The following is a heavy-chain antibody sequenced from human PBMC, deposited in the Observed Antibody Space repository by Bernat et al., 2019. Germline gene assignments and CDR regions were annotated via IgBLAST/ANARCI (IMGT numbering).Heavy chain of an antibody. J-gene: IGHJ4*03. V-gene: IGHV3-30*01. CDR1: GFTFSSYA. D-gene: IGHD6-13*01. CDR2: ISYDGSNK. Sequence: VQLVESGGGVVQPGRSLRLSCAASGFTFSSYAMHWVRQAPGKGLEWVAVISYDGSNKYYADSVKGRFTISRDNSKNTLYLQMNSLRAEDTAVYYCARGRETGIAGLSSLDYWGQGTTVTVSS. CDR3: ARGRETGIAGLSSLDY.